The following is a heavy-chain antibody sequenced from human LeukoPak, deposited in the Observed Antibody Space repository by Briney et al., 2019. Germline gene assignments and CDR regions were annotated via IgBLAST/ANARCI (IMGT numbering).Heavy chain of an antibody. V-gene: IGHV3-21*01. Sequence: PGGSLRLSCATSGFTFGNYAMSWVRQAPGKGLEWVSSISSSSTSMYYADSVKGRFTISRDNAKKSLYLQMNSLRAEDTAVYYCARALGCSGGSCHWGALDIWGQGTMVTVSS. J-gene: IGHJ3*02. CDR3: ARALGCSGGSCHWGALDI. D-gene: IGHD2-15*01. CDR1: GFTFGNYA. CDR2: ISSSSTSM.